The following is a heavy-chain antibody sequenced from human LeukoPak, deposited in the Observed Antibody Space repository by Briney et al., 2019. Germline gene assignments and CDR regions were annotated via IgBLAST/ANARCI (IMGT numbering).Heavy chain of an antibody. CDR2: INPNSGGT. CDR3: ARAPGYSENLVDP. Sequence: ASVKVSCKASGYTFTGYYMHWVRQAPGQGLEWMGWINPNSGGTNYAQKFQGRVTMTRDTSISTAYMELSRLRSDDTAVYYCARAPGYSENLVDPWGQGTLVTVSS. J-gene: IGHJ5*02. V-gene: IGHV1-2*02. CDR1: GYTFTGYY. D-gene: IGHD1-26*01.